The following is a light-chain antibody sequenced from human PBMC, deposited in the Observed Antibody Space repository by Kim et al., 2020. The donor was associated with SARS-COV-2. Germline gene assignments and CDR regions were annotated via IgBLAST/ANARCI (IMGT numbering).Light chain of an antibody. CDR1: QSVSSRF. V-gene: IGKV3-20*01. CDR3: QQYGSSPQYT. CDR2: GTS. J-gene: IGKJ2*01. Sequence: DIVLTQSPGTLSLSPGERATLSCRASQSVSSRFLAWYQQKPGQAPRPLIYGTSSRATGIPDRFSGTGSGTDFTLTISRLEPEDFAVYYCQQYGSSPQYTFGQGTKLEI.